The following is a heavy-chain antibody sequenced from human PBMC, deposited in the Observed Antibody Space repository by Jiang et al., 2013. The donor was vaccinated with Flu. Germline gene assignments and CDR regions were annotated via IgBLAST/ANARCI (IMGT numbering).Heavy chain of an antibody. J-gene: IGHJ3*02. CDR3: ARDLLRYFDWPLEPDAFDI. V-gene: IGHV1-18*01. Sequence: SGAEVKKPGASVKVSCKASGYTFTSYGISWVRQAPGQGLEWMGWISAYNGNTNYAQKLQGRVTMTTDTSTSTAYMELRSLRSDDTAVYYCARDLLRYFDWPLEPDAFDIWGQGTMVTVSS. D-gene: IGHD3-9*01. CDR2: ISAYNGNT. CDR1: GYTFTSYG.